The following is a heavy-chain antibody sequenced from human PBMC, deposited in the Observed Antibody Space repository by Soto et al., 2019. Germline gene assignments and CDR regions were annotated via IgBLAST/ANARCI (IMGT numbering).Heavy chain of an antibody. V-gene: IGHV3-21*01. CDR2: ISSSSSYI. J-gene: IGHJ4*02. CDR3: ARDSMVFFLTFRKDFSYDY. D-gene: IGHD3-10*01. CDR1: GFTFSSYS. Sequence: GGSLRLSCAASGFTFSSYSMNWVRQAPGKGLEWVSSISSSSSYIYYADSVKGRFTISRDNAKNSLYLQMNSLRAEDTAVYYCARDSMVFFLTFRKDFSYDYWGQGTLVTVSS.